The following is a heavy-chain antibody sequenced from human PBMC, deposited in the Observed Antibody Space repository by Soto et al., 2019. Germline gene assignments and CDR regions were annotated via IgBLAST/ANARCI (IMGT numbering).Heavy chain of an antibody. CDR2: ISYDGSNK. J-gene: IGHJ4*02. CDR1: GFTFSSYA. CDR3: ARAMGESFLEWVDY. Sequence: QVQLVESGGGVVQPGRSLRLSCAASGFTFSSYAMHWVRQAPGKGLEWVAVISYDGSNKYYADSVKGRFTTSRDNSKNTLYLQMNSLRAEDTAVYYCARAMGESFLEWVDYWGQGTLVTVSS. V-gene: IGHV3-30-3*01. D-gene: IGHD3-3*01.